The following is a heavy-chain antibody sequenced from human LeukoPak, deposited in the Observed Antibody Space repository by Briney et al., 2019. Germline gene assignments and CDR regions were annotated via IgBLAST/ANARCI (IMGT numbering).Heavy chain of an antibody. CDR1: GGSISSGGYY. J-gene: IGHJ4*02. CDR2: IYYSGST. V-gene: IGHV4-31*03. D-gene: IGHD3-10*01. Sequence: SETLSLTCTVSGGSISSGGYYWSWIRQHPGKGLEWIGYIYYSGSTYYNPSLKSRVTISVDTSKNQFSLKLSSVTAADTAVYCCARDGRNYYGSGSYYTLDYWGQGTLVTVSS. CDR3: ARDGRNYYGSGSYYTLDY.